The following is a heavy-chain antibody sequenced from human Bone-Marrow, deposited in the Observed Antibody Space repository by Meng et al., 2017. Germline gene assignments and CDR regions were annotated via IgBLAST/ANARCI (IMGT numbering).Heavy chain of an antibody. J-gene: IGHJ4*02. CDR1: GYSSTNYG. CDR3: ARGAWVRGVSHNDY. D-gene: IGHD3-10*01. CDR2: ISANNGTT. V-gene: IGHV1-18*01. Sequence: LLQAGSQVKKPGASVTVSCKASGYSSTNYGNSWVRQAPGQGLEWMGWISANNGTTNYAQLLQGRVTMTTDTSTSTDYMELRSLRSDDTAVYYCARGAWVRGVSHNDYWGQGTLVTVSS.